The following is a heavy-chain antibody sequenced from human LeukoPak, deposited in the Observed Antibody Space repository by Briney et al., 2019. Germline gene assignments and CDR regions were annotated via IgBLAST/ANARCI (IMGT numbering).Heavy chain of an antibody. Sequence: SETLSLTCTVSGGSISSYYWSWIRQPPGKGLEWIGYIYYSGSTNYNPSLKSRATISVDTSKNQFSLKLSSVTAADTAVYYCAREAGGGYYYYMDVWGKGTTVTVSS. D-gene: IGHD1-26*01. V-gene: IGHV4-59*01. CDR2: IYYSGST. CDR3: AREAGGGYYYYMDV. J-gene: IGHJ6*03. CDR1: GGSISSYY.